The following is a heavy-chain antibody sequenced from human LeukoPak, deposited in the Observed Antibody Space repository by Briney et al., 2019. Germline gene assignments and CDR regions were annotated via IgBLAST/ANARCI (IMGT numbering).Heavy chain of an antibody. CDR2: ISAYNGNT. CDR1: GYTFTSYG. Sequence: VASVKVSCKASGYTFTSYGISWVRQAPGQGLEWMGWISAYNGNTNYAQKLQGRVTMTTDTSTSTAYMELRSLRSDDTAVYYCAGIAAAGTISSHWFDPWGQGTLVAVSS. V-gene: IGHV1-18*01. D-gene: IGHD6-13*01. CDR3: AGIAAAGTISSHWFDP. J-gene: IGHJ5*02.